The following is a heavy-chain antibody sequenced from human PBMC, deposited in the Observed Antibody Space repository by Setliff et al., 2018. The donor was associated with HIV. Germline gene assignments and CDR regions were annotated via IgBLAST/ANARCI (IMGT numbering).Heavy chain of an antibody. CDR2: IYNSGST. V-gene: IGHV4-31*03. J-gene: IGHJ3*01. Sequence: SETLSLTCNVSGGSISSGGFYWNWIRQHPGKGMEWIGYIYNSGSTYYSPSLQSRLTISVDTSKNQLSLKLTSVTAADTAVYYCARLTYYYDTSGPAAACDVWGQGTMVTVS. D-gene: IGHD3-22*01. CDR1: GGSISSGGFY. CDR3: ARLTYYYDTSGPAAACDV.